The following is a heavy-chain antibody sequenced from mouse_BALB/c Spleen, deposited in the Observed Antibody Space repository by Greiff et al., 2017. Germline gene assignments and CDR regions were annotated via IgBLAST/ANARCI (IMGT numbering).Heavy chain of an antibody. CDR2: IWGDGST. CDR1: GFSLTGYG. CDR3: ARGFERFAMDY. J-gene: IGHJ4*01. Sequence: VQVVESGPGLVAPSQSLSITCTVSGFSLTGYGVNWVRQPPGKGLEWLGMIWGDGSTDYNSALKSRLSISKDNSKSQVFLKMNSLQTDDTARYYCARGFERFAMDYWGQGTSVTVSS. V-gene: IGHV2-6-7*01.